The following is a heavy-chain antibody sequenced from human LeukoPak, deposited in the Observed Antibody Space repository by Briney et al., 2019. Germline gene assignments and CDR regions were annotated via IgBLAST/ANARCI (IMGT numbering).Heavy chain of an antibody. CDR1: GGSFSVYY. Sequence: SETLSLTCAVYGGSFSVYYWSWIRQPPGKGLEWIGSIYYSGSTYYNPSLKSRVTISVDTSKNQFSLKLSSVTAADTAVYYCAKSYYDFWSAPLAYYFDYWGQGTLVTVSS. D-gene: IGHD3-3*01. CDR3: AKSYYDFWSAPLAYYFDY. CDR2: IYYSGST. J-gene: IGHJ4*02. V-gene: IGHV4-34*01.